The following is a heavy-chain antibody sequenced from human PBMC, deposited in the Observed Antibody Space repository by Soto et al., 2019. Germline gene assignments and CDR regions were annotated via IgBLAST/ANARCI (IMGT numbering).Heavy chain of an antibody. CDR1: GFTFSNYA. V-gene: IGHV3-43*01. D-gene: IGHD4-17*01. CDR2: ISWDGGST. CDR3: EKDEATVPIYYYGMDV. J-gene: IGHJ6*02. Sequence: GGSLRLSCVASGFTFSNYAMSWVRQAPGKGLEWVSLISWDGGSTYYADSVKGRFTISRDNSKNSLYLQMNSLRTEDTALYYIEKDEATVPIYYYGMDVWGQGTTVTSP.